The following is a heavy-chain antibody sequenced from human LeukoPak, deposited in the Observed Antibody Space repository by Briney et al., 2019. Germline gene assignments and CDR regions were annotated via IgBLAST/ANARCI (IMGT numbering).Heavy chain of an antibody. CDR1: GGSISSYY. CDR2: ISYSGST. Sequence: PSETLSLTCTVSGGSISSYYWSWIRQPPGKRLEWIGYISYSGSTNYNPSLKSRVTISVDTSKNQFSLKLSSVTAADTAVYYCARGVGDGYKFWYFDLWGPGTLVTVSS. CDR3: ARGVGDGYKFWYFDL. D-gene: IGHD5-24*01. V-gene: IGHV4-59*01. J-gene: IGHJ2*01.